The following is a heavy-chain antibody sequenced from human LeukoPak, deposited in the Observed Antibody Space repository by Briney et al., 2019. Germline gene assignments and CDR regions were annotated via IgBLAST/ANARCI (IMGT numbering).Heavy chain of an antibody. J-gene: IGHJ4*02. V-gene: IGHV4-34*01. D-gene: IGHD3-22*01. CDR2: INHSGST. CDR3: ARAVDRTFDY. CDR1: GGSFSGYY. Sequence: SETLSLTCAVYGGSFSGYYWSWIRQPPGKGLEWIGEINHSGSTNYNPSLKSRVTISVDTSKNQFSLKLSSVTAADMAVYYCARAVDRTFDYWGQGTLVTVSS.